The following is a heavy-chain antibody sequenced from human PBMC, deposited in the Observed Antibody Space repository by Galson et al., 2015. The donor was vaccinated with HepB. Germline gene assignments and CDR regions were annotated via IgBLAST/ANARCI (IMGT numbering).Heavy chain of an antibody. J-gene: IGHJ6*02. CDR1: GYTFTSYY. D-gene: IGHD1-26*01. CDR2: INPSGGST. CDR3: ARVGGSGSGEFQRAVDYYYYGMDV. Sequence: SVKVSCKASGYTFTSYYMHWVRQAPGQGLEWMGIINPSGGSTSYAQKFQGRVTMTRDTSTSTVYMELSSLRSEDTAVYYCARVGGSGSGEFQRAVDYYYYGMDVWGQGTTVTVSS. V-gene: IGHV1-46*01.